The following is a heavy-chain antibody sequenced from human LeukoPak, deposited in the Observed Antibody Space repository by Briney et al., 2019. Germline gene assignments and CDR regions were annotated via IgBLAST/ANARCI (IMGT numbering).Heavy chain of an antibody. D-gene: IGHD3-10*01. J-gene: IGHJ4*02. CDR3: AREKAVYGSGSYLF. Sequence: SETLSLTCTVSGGSLSSGAYYWGCIRQPPGKGLEWIGYIYYSGGTYYNPSLKSRITISVDTSKNQFSLKLSSVTAADTAVYYCAREKAVYGSGSYLFWGRGTLVTVSS. CDR2: IYYSGGT. CDR1: GGSLSSGAYY. V-gene: IGHV4-30-4*01.